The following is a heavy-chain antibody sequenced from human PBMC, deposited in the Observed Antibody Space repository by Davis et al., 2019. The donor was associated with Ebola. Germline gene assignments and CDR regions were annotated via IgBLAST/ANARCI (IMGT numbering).Heavy chain of an antibody. CDR2: ISAYNGNT. CDR3: ARGCRKAGSSWCYFDY. V-gene: IGHV1-18*04. D-gene: IGHD6-13*01. CDR1: GYTFTGYY. Sequence: ASVKVSCKASGYTFTGYYMHWVRQAPGQGLEWMGWISAYNGNTNYAQKLQGRVTMTTDTSTRTAYMELRSLRSDDTAVYYCARGCRKAGSSWCYFDYWGQGTLVTVSS. J-gene: IGHJ4*02.